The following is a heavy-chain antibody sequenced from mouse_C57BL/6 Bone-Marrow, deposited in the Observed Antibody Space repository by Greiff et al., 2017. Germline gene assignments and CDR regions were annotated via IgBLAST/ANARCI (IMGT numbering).Heavy chain of an antibody. CDR2: ILPGSGST. D-gene: IGHD2-3*01. CDR1: GYTFTGYW. Sequence: VQLKESGAELMKPGASVKLSCKATGYTFTGYWIEWVKQRPGHGLEWIGEILPGSGSTNYNEKFKGKATFTADTSSNTAYMQLSSLTTEDSAIYYCARQGYDGYYAYYAMDYWGQGTSVTVSS. CDR3: ARQGYDGYYAYYAMDY. V-gene: IGHV1-9*01. J-gene: IGHJ4*01.